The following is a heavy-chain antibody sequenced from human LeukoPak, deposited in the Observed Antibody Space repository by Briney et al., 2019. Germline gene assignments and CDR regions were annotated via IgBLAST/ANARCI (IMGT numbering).Heavy chain of an antibody. J-gene: IGHJ4*02. D-gene: IGHD6-6*01. CDR3: ARAYSSSTFDY. Sequence: GGSLRLSCAASRFTFSSYEMNWVRQAPGKGLEWVSYISSSGSTINYADSVKGRFTISRDNAKNSLYLQMNSLRAEDTAVYYCARAYSSSTFDYWGQGTLVTVSS. CDR2: ISSSGSTI. V-gene: IGHV3-48*03. CDR1: RFTFSSYE.